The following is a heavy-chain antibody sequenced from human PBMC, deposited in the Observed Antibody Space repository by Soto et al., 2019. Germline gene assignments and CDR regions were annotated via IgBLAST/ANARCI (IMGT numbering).Heavy chain of an antibody. Sequence: LILSCAASGFTPMGSVIYWVRQPSGKVLEGVGRIRIRSNGDATADAASVRGRFTVSRDDAKNTAYLKMNSLKPADPAVYYCPRPGYSNYDSEYWGKGTLVTVLL. CDR1: GFTPMGSV. J-gene: IGHJ1*01. D-gene: IGHD5-12*01. V-gene: IGHV3-73*01. CDR2: IRIRSNGDAT. CDR3: PRPGYSNYDSEY.